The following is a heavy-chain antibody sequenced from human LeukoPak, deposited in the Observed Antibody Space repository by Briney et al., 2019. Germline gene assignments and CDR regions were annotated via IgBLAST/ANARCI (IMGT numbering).Heavy chain of an antibody. CDR1: GGTFSSYA. J-gene: IGHJ6*03. CDR3: ARIRYLGGYMDV. CDR2: IIPIFGTA. D-gene: IGHD1-26*01. V-gene: IGHV1-69*06. Sequence: GASVKVSCKASGGTFSSYAISWVRQAPGQGLEWMGGIIPIFGTANYAQKFQGRVTITADKSTSTAYMELSSLRSEDTAVYYCARIRYLGGYMDVWGKGTTVTVSS.